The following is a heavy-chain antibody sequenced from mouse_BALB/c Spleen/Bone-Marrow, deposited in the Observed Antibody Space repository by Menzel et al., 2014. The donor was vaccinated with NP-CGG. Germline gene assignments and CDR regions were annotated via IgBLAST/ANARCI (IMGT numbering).Heavy chain of an antibody. V-gene: IGHV4-1*02. J-gene: IGHJ2*01. Sequence: DVHLVESGGGLVQPGGSLKLSCAASGFDFSRYWMRWVRQAPGKGLEWIGEINPDSSTINYTPSLKDKFIISRDNAKNTLYLQXSKVRSEDTALYYCTRLYYYGCSDYWGQGTTLTVSS. CDR2: INPDSSTI. CDR1: GFDFSRYW. CDR3: TRLYYYGCSDY. D-gene: IGHD1-1*01.